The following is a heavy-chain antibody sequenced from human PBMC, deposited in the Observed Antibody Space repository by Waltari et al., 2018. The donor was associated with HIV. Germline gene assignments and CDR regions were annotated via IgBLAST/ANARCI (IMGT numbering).Heavy chain of an antibody. CDR3: ARGQGAGDYYDSSGYSEYYFDY. CDR1: GGTFSSYA. Sequence: QVQLVQSGAEVKKPGSSVKVSCKASGGTFSSYAISWVRQAPGQGLEWMGGIIPIFGTANYAQKFQGRVTITADESTSTAYMELSSLRSEDTAVYYCARGQGAGDYYDSSGYSEYYFDYWGQGTLVTVSS. CDR2: IIPIFGTA. V-gene: IGHV1-69*12. D-gene: IGHD3-22*01. J-gene: IGHJ4*02.